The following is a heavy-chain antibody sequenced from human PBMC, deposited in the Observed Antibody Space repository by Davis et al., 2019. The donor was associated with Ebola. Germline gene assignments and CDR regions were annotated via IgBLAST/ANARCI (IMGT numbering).Heavy chain of an antibody. D-gene: IGHD2-2*01. CDR2: INSDGSST. V-gene: IGHV3-74*01. CDR3: ARGYCSSTSCLYLYGMDV. CDR1: GFTFSSYW. Sequence: PGGSLRLSCAASGFTFSSYWMHWVRQAPGKGLVWVSRINSDGSSTSYADSVKGRFTISRDNAKNTLYLQMNSLRAEDTAVYYCARGYCSSTSCLYLYGMDVWGQGTTVTVSS. J-gene: IGHJ6*02.